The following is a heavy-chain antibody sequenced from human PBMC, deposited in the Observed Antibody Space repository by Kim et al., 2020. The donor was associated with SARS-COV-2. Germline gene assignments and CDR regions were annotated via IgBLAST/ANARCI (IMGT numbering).Heavy chain of an antibody. Sequence: SNKYYADSVKGRFTISRDNSKNTLYLQMNSLRAEDTAVYYCARDADLGLNWGQGTLVTVSS. CDR3: ARDADLGLN. CDR2: SNK. D-gene: IGHD3-16*01. J-gene: IGHJ4*02. V-gene: IGHV3-30*01.